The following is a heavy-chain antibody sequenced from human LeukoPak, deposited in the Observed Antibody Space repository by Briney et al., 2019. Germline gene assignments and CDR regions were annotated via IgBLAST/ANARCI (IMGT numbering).Heavy chain of an antibody. CDR3: AKEATYYYDSSGYSLDY. CDR1: GFTFSSYA. CDR2: ISGSGGST. Sequence: GGSLRLSCAASGFTFSSYAMSWVRQAPGKGREWVSAISGSGGSTYYADSVKGRFTISRDNSKKTLYLKMNSLRAEETAVYYCAKEATYYYDSSGYSLDYWGQGTLVTVSS. J-gene: IGHJ4*02. V-gene: IGHV3-23*01. D-gene: IGHD3-22*01.